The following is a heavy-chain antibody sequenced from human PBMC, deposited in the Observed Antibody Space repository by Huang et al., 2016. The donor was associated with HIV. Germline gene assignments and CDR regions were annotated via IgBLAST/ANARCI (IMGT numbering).Heavy chain of an antibody. D-gene: IGHD1-1*01. Sequence: QVHLVESGGGVVQSGRSLRLSCAACGFTFSGYGMHWVRQAAGKGLEWVAVITLDGKNKYYADAVRGRFTVSRDNSQNTVSLQMNTLRAEDTAVYYCAKDNDLYYFDYWGQGTLVTVSS. CDR2: ITLDGKNK. CDR1: GFTFSGYG. J-gene: IGHJ4*02. V-gene: IGHV3-30*18. CDR3: AKDNDLYYFDY.